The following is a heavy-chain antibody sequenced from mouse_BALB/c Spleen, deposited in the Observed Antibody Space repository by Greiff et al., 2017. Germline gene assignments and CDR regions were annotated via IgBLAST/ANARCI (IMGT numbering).Heavy chain of an antibody. Sequence: VMLVESGPGLVAPSQSLSITCTVSGFSLTSYGVHWVRQPPGKGLEWLGVIWAGGSTNYNSALMSRLSISKDNSKGQVFLKMTSLQTDDTAMYYCARVDSSGYGAMDYWGQGTSVTVSS. D-gene: IGHD3-2*01. J-gene: IGHJ4*01. CDR1: GFSLTSYG. CDR2: IWAGGST. CDR3: ARVDSSGYGAMDY. V-gene: IGHV2-9*02.